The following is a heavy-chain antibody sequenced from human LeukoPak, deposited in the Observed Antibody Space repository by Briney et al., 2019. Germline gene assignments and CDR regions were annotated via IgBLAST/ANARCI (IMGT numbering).Heavy chain of an antibody. J-gene: IGHJ4*02. V-gene: IGHV1-46*01. D-gene: IGHD6-13*01. Sequence: KFQGRVTMTRDTSTSTVYMELSSLRSEDTAVYYCARDRRRAAEYDYWGQGTLVTVSS. CDR3: ARDRRRAAEYDY.